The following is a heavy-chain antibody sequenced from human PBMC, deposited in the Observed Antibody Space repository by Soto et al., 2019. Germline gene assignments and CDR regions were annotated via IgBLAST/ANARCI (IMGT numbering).Heavy chain of an antibody. CDR3: AKTQITIFGVARDAFDI. CDR2: INAGNGNT. CDR1: GFTFTNHF. V-gene: IGHV1-3*01. D-gene: IGHD3-3*01. J-gene: IGHJ3*02. Sequence: ASVKVSCKTPGFTFTNHFMHWVRQAPGQRLEWMGWINAGNGNTKYSQNFQGRVTITRDTSASTAYMELSSLRSEDTAVYYCAKTQITIFGVARDAFDIWGQGTMVTVSS.